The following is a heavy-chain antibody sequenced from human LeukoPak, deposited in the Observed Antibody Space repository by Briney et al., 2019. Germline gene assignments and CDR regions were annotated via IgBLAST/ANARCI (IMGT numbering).Heavy chain of an antibody. D-gene: IGHD3-16*01. CDR3: ARERGGDAFDI. Sequence: PGGSLRLSCAASAFTFSSYWMHCVRQAPGKGLVWVSRINRDGSSASYADSVKGRFIISRDNAKTTLYLQMNSMRAEDTAVYYCARERGGDAFDIWGQGTMVTVSS. V-gene: IGHV3-74*01. J-gene: IGHJ3*02. CDR1: AFTFSSYW. CDR2: INRDGSSA.